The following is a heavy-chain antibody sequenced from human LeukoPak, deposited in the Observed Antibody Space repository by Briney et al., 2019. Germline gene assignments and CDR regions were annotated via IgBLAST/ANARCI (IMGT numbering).Heavy chain of an antibody. CDR1: GGSISSSSYY. D-gene: IGHD6-19*01. CDR3: ARSTKGWLPYYFDY. J-gene: IGHJ4*02. V-gene: IGHV4-39*01. CDR2: IYYSGST. Sequence: SETLSLTCTVSGGSISSSSYYWGGIRQPPGKGLEWIGSIYYSGSTYYNPSLKSRVTISVDTSKNQFSLKLSSVTAADTAVYYCARSTKGWLPYYFDYWGQGTLVTVSS.